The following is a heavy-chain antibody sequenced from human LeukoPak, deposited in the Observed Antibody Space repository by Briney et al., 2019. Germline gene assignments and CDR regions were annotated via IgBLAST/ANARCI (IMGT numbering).Heavy chain of an antibody. J-gene: IGHJ1*01. CDR1: GFMFSDHY. V-gene: IGHV3-11*01. CDR3: ASSSA. Sequence: GGSLRLSCAASGFMFSDHYMSWIRQAPGKGLEWVSCISSRGSAIYYADSVKGRFTISRDNAKNSLYLQMNSLRAEDTAVYYCASSSAWGQGTLVTVSS. CDR2: ISSRGSAI. D-gene: IGHD6-6*01.